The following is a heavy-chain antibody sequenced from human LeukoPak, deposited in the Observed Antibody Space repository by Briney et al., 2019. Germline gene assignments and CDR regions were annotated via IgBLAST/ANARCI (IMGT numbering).Heavy chain of an antibody. J-gene: IGHJ4*02. Sequence: ASVKVSCKASGYTFTGYYMHWLRQAPGQALEWMGWINPNSGGTNYAQKFQGRVTMTRDTSISTAYMELSRLRSDGTAVYYCARARPGSSSWTADFDYGGQGTLVTVSS. CDR2: INPNSGGT. CDR3: ARARPGSSSWTADFDY. D-gene: IGHD6-13*01. CDR1: GYTFTGYY. V-gene: IGHV1-2*02.